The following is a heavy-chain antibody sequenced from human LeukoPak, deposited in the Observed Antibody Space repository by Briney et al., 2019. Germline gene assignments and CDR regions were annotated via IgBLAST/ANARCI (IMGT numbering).Heavy chain of an antibody. V-gene: IGHV1-18*01. Sequence: AASVKVSCKASGYTFTSYGISWVRQAPGQGLEWMGWISAYNGNTNYAQKLQGRVTMTTDTSTSTAYMELRSLRSDDTAVYYCARDYYDFWSGYYGNDAFDIWGQGTMVTVSS. J-gene: IGHJ3*02. CDR2: ISAYNGNT. D-gene: IGHD3-3*01. CDR3: ARDYYDFWSGYYGNDAFDI. CDR1: GYTFTSYG.